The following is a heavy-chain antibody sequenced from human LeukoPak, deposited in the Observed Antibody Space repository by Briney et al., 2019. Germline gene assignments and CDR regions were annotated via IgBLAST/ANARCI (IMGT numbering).Heavy chain of an antibody. CDR1: GYTFTGYY. V-gene: IGHV1-2*02. CDR3: ARDRGYSGYDV. D-gene: IGHD5-12*01. J-gene: IGHJ4*02. Sequence: ASVRVSCKASGYTFTGYYMHWVRQAPGQRLEWLGWISPNTGGTHYAQNFQDRVTMTRDTSISTAYMDLSRLRSDDTAVYYCARDRGYSGYDVWGQGTLVTVSS. CDR2: ISPNTGGT.